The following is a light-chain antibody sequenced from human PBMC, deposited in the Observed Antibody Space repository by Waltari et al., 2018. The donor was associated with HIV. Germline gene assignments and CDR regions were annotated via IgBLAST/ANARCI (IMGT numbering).Light chain of an antibody. CDR3: QAGDSGKVV. V-gene: IGLV3-1*01. Sequence: SFELTQPPSVSVSPGQTASITCSGDKLGNKYACWYQHQAGPSSVLVIYQDNKRPSGVAQRFSGSNPGNTATMAMSETLAMDEADDYCQAGDSGKVVVGGGTKSAV. CDR2: QDN. J-gene: IGLJ3*02. CDR1: KLGNKY.